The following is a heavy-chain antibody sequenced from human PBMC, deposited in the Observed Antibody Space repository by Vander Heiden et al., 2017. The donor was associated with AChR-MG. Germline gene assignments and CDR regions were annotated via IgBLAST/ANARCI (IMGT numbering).Heavy chain of an antibody. CDR2: INLNSGGT. Sequence: QVQLVQSGAEVKKPGASVKVSCKASGYTFTGYYMPWVRQAPGQGLEWMGWINLNSGGTNYAQKFQGRVTMTRDTSISTAYMELSRLRSDDTAVFYCAREKYAGTTCAFDIWGQGTMVTVSS. V-gene: IGHV1-2*02. CDR1: GYTFTGYY. J-gene: IGHJ3*02. D-gene: IGHD1-1*01. CDR3: AREKYAGTTCAFDI.